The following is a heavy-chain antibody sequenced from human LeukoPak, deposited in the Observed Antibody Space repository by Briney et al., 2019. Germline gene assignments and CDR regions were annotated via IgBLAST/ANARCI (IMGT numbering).Heavy chain of an antibody. CDR3: ARFPEYYYDSSGYPDY. D-gene: IGHD3-22*01. CDR2: IYYSGST. J-gene: IGHJ4*02. Sequence: SETLSLTCAVSGGLISGHYWSWIRQPPGKGLEWIGYIYYSGSTNYNPSLKSRVTISVDTSKNQFSLKLSSVTAADTAVYYCARFPEYYYDSSGYPDYWGQGTLVTVSS. V-gene: IGHV4-59*11. CDR1: GGLISGHY.